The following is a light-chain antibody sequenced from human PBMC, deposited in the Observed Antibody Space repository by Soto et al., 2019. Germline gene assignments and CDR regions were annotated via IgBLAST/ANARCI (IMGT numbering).Light chain of an antibody. J-gene: IGLJ2*01. CDR3: GARDDSLSGVV. CDR2: SNS. CDR1: TSNIGSNY. V-gene: IGLV1-47*02. Sequence: QSVLTQPPSASGTPGQRVTISCSGSTSNIGSNYVYWYQQLPGTAPRLLIYSNSYRPSGVPDRFSGSKSGTSASLAISGLRSEDEADYYCGARDDSLSGVVFGGGTKVTVL.